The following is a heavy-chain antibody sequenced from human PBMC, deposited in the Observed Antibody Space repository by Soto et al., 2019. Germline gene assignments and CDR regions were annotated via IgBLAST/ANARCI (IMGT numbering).Heavy chain of an antibody. CDR3: ARPVIGDYYDSSGRDAFDI. D-gene: IGHD3-22*01. J-gene: IGHJ3*02. CDR2: IDPSDSYT. Sequence: PGESLKISCKGSGYSFTSYWISWVRQMPGKGLEWMGRIDPSDSYTNYSPSFQGHVTISADKSISTAYLQWSSLKASDTAMYYCARPVIGDYYDSSGRDAFDIWGQGTMVTVSS. V-gene: IGHV5-10-1*01. CDR1: GYSFTSYW.